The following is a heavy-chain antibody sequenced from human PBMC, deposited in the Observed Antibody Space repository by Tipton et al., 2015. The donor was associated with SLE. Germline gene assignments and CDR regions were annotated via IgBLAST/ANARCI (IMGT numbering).Heavy chain of an antibody. CDR2: IYYSGST. D-gene: IGHD6-19*01. CDR3: ARGSGSSGWYNY. CDR1: GGSISSSSYY. J-gene: IGHJ4*02. Sequence: TLSLTCTVSGGSISSSSYYWGWISQPPGKGLEWIGRIYYSGSTYYNPSLKSRVTISVGTSKNQFSLKLTSVTAADTAVYYCARGSGSSGWYNYWGQGTLVTVSS. V-gene: IGHV4-39*07.